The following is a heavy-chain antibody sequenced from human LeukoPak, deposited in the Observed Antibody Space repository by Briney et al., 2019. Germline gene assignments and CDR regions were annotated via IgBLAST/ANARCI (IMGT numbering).Heavy chain of an antibody. CDR3: ARLYDGLGYYDSSGYAGFDY. V-gene: IGHV4-39*01. J-gene: IGHJ4*02. D-gene: IGHD3-22*01. CDR2: IYYIRST. Sequence: SETLSLTCTVSAGSISSSSYYWGWIRQPPGKGLEWIGRIYYIRSTYYNPSLKRRVSMSVETSKNRFSLMLSSVTAADTAVYYGARLYDGLGYYDSSGYAGFDYWGQGTLVTVSS. CDR1: AGSISSSSYY.